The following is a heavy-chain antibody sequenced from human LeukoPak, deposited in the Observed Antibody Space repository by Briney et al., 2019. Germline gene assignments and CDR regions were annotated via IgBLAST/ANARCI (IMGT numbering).Heavy chain of an antibody. D-gene: IGHD3-22*01. CDR3: ASLDYYDSSN. CDR1: GGTYSSYA. V-gene: IGHV1-69*05. CDR2: IIPIFGTA. J-gene: IGHJ4*02. Sequence: SVKVSCKASGGTYSSYAISWVRQAPGQGLEWMGRIIPIFGTANYAQKFQGRVTITTDESTSTTYMELSSLRSEDTAVYYCASLDYYDSSNWGQGTLVTVSS.